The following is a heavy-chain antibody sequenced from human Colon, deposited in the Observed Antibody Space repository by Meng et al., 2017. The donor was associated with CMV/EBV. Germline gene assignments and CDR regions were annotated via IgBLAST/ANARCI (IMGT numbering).Heavy chain of an antibody. D-gene: IGHD4-11*01. CDR3: ARDLSNYDGNWFDP. V-gene: IGHV3-48*03. Sequence: GESLKISCVGSGFTFSTYEMNWVRQAPGKGLEWIAYIGSGGYNIYYADSVKGRFTISRDNAKNSLYLQMNSLRAEDTAVYYCARDLSNYDGNWFDPWGQGTLVTVSS. CDR2: IGSGGYNI. J-gene: IGHJ5*02. CDR1: GFTFSTYE.